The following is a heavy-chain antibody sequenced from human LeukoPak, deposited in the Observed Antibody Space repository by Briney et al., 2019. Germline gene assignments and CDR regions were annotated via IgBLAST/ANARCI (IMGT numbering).Heavy chain of an antibody. CDR3: ARAPPFRRSFDL. Sequence: ASVKVSCKASGYTFTSYYMHWVRQAPGQGLEWMGTINPSGGSTSYAQKFQGRVTMTRDTSTSTVYMELSSLRSEDTAVYYCARAPPFRRSFDLWGRGTLVTVSS. CDR2: INPSGGST. J-gene: IGHJ2*01. V-gene: IGHV1-46*01. CDR1: GYTFTSYY. D-gene: IGHD2/OR15-2a*01.